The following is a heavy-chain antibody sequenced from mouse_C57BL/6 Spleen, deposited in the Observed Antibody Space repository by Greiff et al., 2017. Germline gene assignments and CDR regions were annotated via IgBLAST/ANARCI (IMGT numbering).Heavy chain of an antibody. CDR2: IHPNSGST. V-gene: IGHV1-64*01. Sequence: QVQLKQPGAELVKPGASVKLSCKASGYTFTSYWMHWVKQRPGQGLEWIGMIHPNSGSTNYNEKFKSKATLTVDKSSSTAYMQLSSLTSEDSAVYYCASHYYGSSSPDHWGQGTTLTVSS. J-gene: IGHJ2*01. CDR3: ASHYYGSSSPDH. CDR1: GYTFTSYW. D-gene: IGHD1-1*01.